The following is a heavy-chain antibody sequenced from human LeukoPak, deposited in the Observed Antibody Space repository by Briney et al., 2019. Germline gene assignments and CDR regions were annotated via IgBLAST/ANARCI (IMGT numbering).Heavy chain of an antibody. CDR2: IYHSGST. D-gene: IGHD6-13*01. CDR3: ARAYSSSWYGWFDP. V-gene: IGHV4-38-2*02. CDR1: GYSISSGYY. Sequence: SETLSLTCTVSGYSISSGYYWGWIGQPPGKGLEWIGSIYHSGSTYYNPSLKSRVTISVDTSKNQFSLKLSSVTAADTAVYYCARAYSSSWYGWFDPWGQGTLVTVTS. J-gene: IGHJ5*02.